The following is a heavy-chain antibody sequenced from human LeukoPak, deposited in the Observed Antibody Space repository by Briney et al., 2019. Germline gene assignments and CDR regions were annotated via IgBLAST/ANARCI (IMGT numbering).Heavy chain of an antibody. Sequence: GGSLRLSCAASGFTFSSYWMHWVRQAPGKGLVWVSRINSDGSSTGYADSVKGRLTISRDNAKNTLYLQMNSLRDEDTAVYYCAKGGRNVIDYWGQGTLVTVSS. V-gene: IGHV3-74*01. CDR3: AKGGRNVIDY. CDR1: GFTFSSYW. CDR2: INSDGSST. J-gene: IGHJ4*02. D-gene: IGHD1-26*01.